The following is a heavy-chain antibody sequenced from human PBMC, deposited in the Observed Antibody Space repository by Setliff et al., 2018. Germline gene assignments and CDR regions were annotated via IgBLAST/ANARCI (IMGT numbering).Heavy chain of an antibody. CDR2: INPSSGRT. V-gene: IGHV1-46*02. J-gene: IGHJ3*02. CDR1: GYSFNTYW. D-gene: IGHD3-22*01. CDR3: ARDVFPYHYEGAFDI. Sequence: GESLKISCKGSGYSFNTYWIGWVRQMPGKGLEWMGTINPSSGRTSYAQKFQGRVTMTRDTSTSTVYMDMSSLRSEDTAVYYCARDVFPYHYEGAFDIWGQGTMVTVSS.